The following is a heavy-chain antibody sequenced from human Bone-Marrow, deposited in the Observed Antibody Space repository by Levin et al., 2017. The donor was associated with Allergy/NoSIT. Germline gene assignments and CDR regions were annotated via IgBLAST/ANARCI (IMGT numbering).Heavy chain of an antibody. Sequence: SETLSLTCAVSGASITSHTWWTWVRQPPGKGLEWVGEIYHAGTTNYNPSLKSRVTISVDKSKNHFSLQLSSVTAADTAVYFCASRVGTPMNPPHWGQGTLVTVSS. V-gene: IGHV4-4*02. CDR3: ASRVGTPMNPPH. D-gene: IGHD1/OR15-1a*01. CDR1: GASITSHTW. CDR2: IYHAGTT. J-gene: IGHJ4*02.